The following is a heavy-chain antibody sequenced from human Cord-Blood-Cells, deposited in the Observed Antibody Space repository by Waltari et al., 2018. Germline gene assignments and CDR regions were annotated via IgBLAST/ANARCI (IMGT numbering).Heavy chain of an antibody. V-gene: IGHV1-3*01. J-gene: IGHJ4*02. D-gene: IGHD3-10*01. CDR3: ARGRGGGDSPTLPLPGY. Sequence: QVQLVQSGAEVKKPGASVKVSCKASGYTFTSYAMHWVRQAPGQRLEWMGWINAGNGNKKYSQKFQGRVTITRDTSASTAYMELSSLRSEDTAVYYCARGRGGGDSPTLPLPGYWGQGTLVTVSS. CDR1: GYTFTSYA. CDR2: INAGNGNK.